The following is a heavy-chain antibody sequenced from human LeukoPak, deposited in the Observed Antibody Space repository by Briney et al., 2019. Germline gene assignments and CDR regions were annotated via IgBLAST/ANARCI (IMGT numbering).Heavy chain of an antibody. D-gene: IGHD2-15*01. Sequence: ASVKVSCKPSGYTFTSYGISGGRQAPGQGLEWMGWISAYKGNTNYAQKLQGRVNITTNTSTSTAYMELRSLRSDDTAVYYCARDRGVDYCSGGSCSHYYYYMDVWGKGTTVTISS. V-gene: IGHV1-18*01. J-gene: IGHJ6*03. CDR2: ISAYKGNT. CDR3: ARDRGVDYCSGGSCSHYYYYMDV. CDR1: GYTFTSYG.